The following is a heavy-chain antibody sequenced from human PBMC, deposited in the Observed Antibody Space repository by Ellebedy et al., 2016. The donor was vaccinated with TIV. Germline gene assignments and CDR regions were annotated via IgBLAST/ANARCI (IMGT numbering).Heavy chain of an antibody. D-gene: IGHD5-12*01. V-gene: IGHV3-7*03. CDR3: ARERAKGGGYDSGNWFDP. CDR2: INQEGSEK. J-gene: IGHJ5*02. CDR1: GFSFSDYW. Sequence: PGGSLRLSCAASGFSFSDYWMSWVRQGPGKGLEWVANINQEGSEKYYVDFVRGRFTISRDNAKNSLYLQMKSLRAEDTAVYYCARERAKGGGYDSGNWFDPWGQGTLVTVSS.